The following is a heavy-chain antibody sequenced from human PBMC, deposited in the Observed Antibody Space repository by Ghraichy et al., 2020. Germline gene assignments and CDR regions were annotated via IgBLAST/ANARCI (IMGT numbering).Heavy chain of an antibody. CDR1: GGSISSYY. CDR2: IYYSGST. V-gene: IGHV4-59*01. CDR3: ARYRGSGLDFDY. J-gene: IGHJ4*02. D-gene: IGHD6-6*01. Sequence: LETLSLTCIVSGGSISSYYWGWIRQPPGKGLEWIGYIYYSGSTNYNPSLESRVTISIDTSKSQFSLRLRSVTAADTAVYFCARYRGSGLDFDYWGQGTLVTVSS.